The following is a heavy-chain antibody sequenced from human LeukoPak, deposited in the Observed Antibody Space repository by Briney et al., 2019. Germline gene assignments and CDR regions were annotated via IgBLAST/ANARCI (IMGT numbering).Heavy chain of an antibody. CDR3: VSLVVTADLAFDI. V-gene: IGHV3-74*01. Sequence: GGSLRLSCAASGFTFRNHWMHWVRQAPGKGLVWVSRVDGDGSGASYADFVRGRFTISRDNAKDTLYLQMNSLRAEDTAVYYCVSLVVTADLAFDIWGQGTMVTVSP. J-gene: IGHJ3*02. CDR2: VDGDGSGA. CDR1: GFTFRNHW. D-gene: IGHD2-21*02.